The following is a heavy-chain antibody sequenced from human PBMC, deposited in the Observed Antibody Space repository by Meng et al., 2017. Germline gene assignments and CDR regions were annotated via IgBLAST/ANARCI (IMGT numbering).Heavy chain of an antibody. Sequence: QGQRPESGPGRVKPSGTLSLTCAVSGGSISSSNWWSWVRQPPGKGLEWIGEIYHSGSTNYNPSLKSRVTISVDKSKNQFSLKLSSVTAADTAVYYCARWSIYCSGGSCYSFDYWGQGTLVTVSS. CDR1: GGSISSSNW. CDR3: ARWSIYCSGGSCYSFDY. D-gene: IGHD2-15*01. CDR2: IYHSGST. V-gene: IGHV4-4*02. J-gene: IGHJ4*02.